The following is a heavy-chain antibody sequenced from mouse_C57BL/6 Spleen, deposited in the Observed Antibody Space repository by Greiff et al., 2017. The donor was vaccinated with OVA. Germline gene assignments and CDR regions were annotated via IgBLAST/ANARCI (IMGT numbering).Heavy chain of an antibody. CDR2: IYPGDGDT. CDR1: GYAFSSYW. Sequence: VKLQESGAELVKPGASVKISCKASGYAFSSYWMNWVKQRPGKGLEWIGQIYPGDGDTNYNGKFKGKATLTADKSSSTAYMQLSSLTSEDSAVYFCARALRGPFDYWGQGTTLTVSS. J-gene: IGHJ2*01. CDR3: ARALRGPFDY. V-gene: IGHV1-80*01.